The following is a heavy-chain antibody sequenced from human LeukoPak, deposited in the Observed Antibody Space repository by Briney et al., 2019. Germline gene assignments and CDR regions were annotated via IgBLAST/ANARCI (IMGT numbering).Heavy chain of an antibody. CDR3: ARETGVVRGVLGDY. CDR2: ISYDGSNK. CDR1: GFTFSSYA. D-gene: IGHD3-10*01. V-gene: IGHV3-30-3*01. Sequence: PGRSLRLSCAASGFTFSSYAMHWVRQAPGKGLEWVAVISYDGSNKYYADSVKGRFTISRDNSKNTLYLQMNSLRAEDTAVYYCARETGVVRGVLGDYWGQGTLVTVSS. J-gene: IGHJ4*02.